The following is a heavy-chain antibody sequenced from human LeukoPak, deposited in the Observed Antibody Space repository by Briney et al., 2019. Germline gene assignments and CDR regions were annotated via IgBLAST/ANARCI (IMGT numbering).Heavy chain of an antibody. D-gene: IGHD2/OR15-2a*01. J-gene: IGHJ4*02. CDR1: GFTFSSYA. Sequence: PGRSLRLSCAASGFTFSSYAMHWVRQAPGKGLEWVAVISYDGSNKYYADSVKGRFTISRDNSKNTLYLQMNSLRAEDTAVYYCAKDRGNIYWGQGTLVTVSS. V-gene: IGHV3-30*07. CDR3: AKDRGNIY. CDR2: ISYDGSNK.